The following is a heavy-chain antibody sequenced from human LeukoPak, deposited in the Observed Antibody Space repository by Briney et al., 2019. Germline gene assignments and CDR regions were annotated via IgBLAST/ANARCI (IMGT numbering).Heavy chain of an antibody. CDR2: IDSKNGDT. Sequence: ASVKVSCKASGYTFTAYYMHWVRQAPGQGLEWMGWIDSKNGDTKYTQKFQNRLTISRDTSIGIAYMELRSLISDDTAFYYCARDSGFCVDSTCHHFDSWGQGTLVTVSS. D-gene: IGHD2-21*01. CDR1: GYTFTAYY. J-gene: IGHJ4*02. CDR3: ARDSGFCVDSTCHHFDS. V-gene: IGHV1-2*02.